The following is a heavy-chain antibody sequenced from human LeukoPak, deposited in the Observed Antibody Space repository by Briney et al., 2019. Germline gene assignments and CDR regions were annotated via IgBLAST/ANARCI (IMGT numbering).Heavy chain of an antibody. Sequence: GASVKVSCKASGDTFTTYAIIWVRQAPGQGLEWMGWINPNSGGTNCAQKFQGRVTMTRDTSISTAYMELSRLRSDDTAVYYCARAPPYYDFWSGYPNNWFDPWGQGTLVTVSS. V-gene: IGHV1-2*02. J-gene: IGHJ5*02. D-gene: IGHD3-3*01. CDR3: ARAPPYYDFWSGYPNNWFDP. CDR2: INPNSGGT. CDR1: GDTFTTYA.